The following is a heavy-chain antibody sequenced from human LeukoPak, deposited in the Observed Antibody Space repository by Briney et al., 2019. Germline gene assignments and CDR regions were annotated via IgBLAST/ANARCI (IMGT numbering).Heavy chain of an antibody. CDR2: FDPEDSET. D-gene: IGHD2/OR15-2a*01. V-gene: IGHV1-24*01. Sequence: ASVKVSCKVSRYSLTELSMHWVRQAPGKGLEWVGGFDPEDSETIYAQKFQGRVTMTEDTSTDTAYMELSSLRSEDTAVYYCATISFRRVPLDMEVGWFDPWGQGTLVTVSS. CDR1: RYSLTELS. CDR3: ATISFRRVPLDMEVGWFDP. J-gene: IGHJ5*02.